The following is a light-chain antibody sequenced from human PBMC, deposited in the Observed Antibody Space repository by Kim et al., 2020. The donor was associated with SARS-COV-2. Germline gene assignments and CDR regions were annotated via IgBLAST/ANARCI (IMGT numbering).Light chain of an antibody. CDR3: QAWDSSIYV. CDR2: RDN. CDR1: KLGDKY. Sequence: SYELTQPPSVSVSPGQTASITCSGDKLGDKYASWHQQKPGQSPVVVIFRDNRRPSGIPERFSGSNSGNTATLTISGTQAMDEADYYCQAWDSSIYVFGTG. J-gene: IGLJ1*01. V-gene: IGLV3-1*01.